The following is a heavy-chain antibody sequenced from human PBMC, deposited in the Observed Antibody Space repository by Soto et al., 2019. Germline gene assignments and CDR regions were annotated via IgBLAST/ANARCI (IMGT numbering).Heavy chain of an antibody. D-gene: IGHD3-10*01. CDR3: AKDQLWLGDFDY. V-gene: IGHV3-23*01. Sequence: EVQLLESGGGLVQPGGSLRLSCAASGFTFSSYAMSWVRQAPGKGMEWVSAISGSGGSTYYADSVKGRFTISRDNSKNTLYLQMNGLRAEDTAVYYCAKDQLWLGDFDYWGQGTLVTVPS. J-gene: IGHJ4*02. CDR2: ISGSGGST. CDR1: GFTFSSYA.